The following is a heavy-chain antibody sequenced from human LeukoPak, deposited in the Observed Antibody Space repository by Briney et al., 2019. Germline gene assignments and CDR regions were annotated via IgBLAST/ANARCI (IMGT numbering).Heavy chain of an antibody. D-gene: IGHD6-13*01. CDR3: AKDQKQLGRLGY. V-gene: IGHV3-48*01. J-gene: IGHJ4*02. CDR1: GFTFSRNS. Sequence: SGGSLRLSCAASGFTFSRNSMNWVRQAPGKGLEWVSEISSRGSTIYYADSVKGRFTISRDNAKNSLYLQMNSLRAEDTAVYYCAKDQKQLGRLGYWGQGTLVTVSS. CDR2: ISSRGSTI.